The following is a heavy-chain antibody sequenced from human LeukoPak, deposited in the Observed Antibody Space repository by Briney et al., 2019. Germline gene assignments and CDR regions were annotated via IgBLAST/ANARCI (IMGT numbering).Heavy chain of an antibody. D-gene: IGHD1-14*01. J-gene: IGHJ3*02. CDR3: AHRKGEMAPHHDAFDI. CDR1: GGSISSGDYY. Sequence: NPSGTLSLTCTVSGGSISSGDYYWSWIRQPPGKGLEWIGYIYYSGSTYYNPSLKSRVTISVDTSKNQFSLKLSSVTAADTAVYYCAHRKGEMAPHHDAFDIWGQGTMVTVSS. V-gene: IGHV4-30-4*01. CDR2: IYYSGST.